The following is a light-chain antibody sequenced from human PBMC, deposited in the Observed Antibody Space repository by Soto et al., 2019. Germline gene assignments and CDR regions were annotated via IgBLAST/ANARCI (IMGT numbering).Light chain of an antibody. CDR3: QQYYSTPQT. CDR2: WAS. CDR1: QSVLYSSNNKNY. V-gene: IGKV4-1*01. J-gene: IGKJ1*01. Sequence: DIVMTQSPDSLAVSLGERATINCKSSQSVLYSSNNKNYLTWYQKKPGQPTKLLIYWASTREFGVPDRFSGSGSGTDFTLTISSMRAADVSIYYCQQYYSTPQTFGQVNKVEIK.